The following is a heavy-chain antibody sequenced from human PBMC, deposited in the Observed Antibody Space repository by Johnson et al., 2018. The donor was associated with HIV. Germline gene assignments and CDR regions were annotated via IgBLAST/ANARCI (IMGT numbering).Heavy chain of an antibody. CDR1: GFTFDDYG. CDR2: INWNGGST. Sequence: EVQLVESGGGVVRPGGSLRLSCAASGFTFDDYGMSWVRQAPGNGLEWVSGINWNGGSTGYADSVKGRFTISRDNAKNSLYLQMNSLRAEDTALYFCTRRDSSELGDAFDIWGQGTMVTVSS. D-gene: IGHD6-6*01. CDR3: TRRDSSELGDAFDI. J-gene: IGHJ3*02. V-gene: IGHV3-20*04.